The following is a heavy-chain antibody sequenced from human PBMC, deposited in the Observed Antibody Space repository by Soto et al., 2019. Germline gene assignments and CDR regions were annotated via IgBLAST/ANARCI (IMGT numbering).Heavy chain of an antibody. J-gene: IGHJ4*02. CDR3: ATRDTGRVY. V-gene: IGHV4-4*02. D-gene: IGHD5-18*01. CDR1: GVSIGSHDW. Sequence: QVQLQESGPGLVKPSGTLSLTCAVSGVSIGSHDWWTWVRQPPGKGLEWIGESHQSGNTNYNSSLKSPVTTSPDKSKNHFSLQLSSVTVADTAVYYCATRDTGRVYWGQGTLVTVSS. CDR2: SHQSGNT.